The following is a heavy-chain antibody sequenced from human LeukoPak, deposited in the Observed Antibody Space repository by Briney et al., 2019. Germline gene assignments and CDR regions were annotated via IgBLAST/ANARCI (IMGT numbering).Heavy chain of an antibody. CDR3: ARSSGLVVPAAQYYYYYGMDV. CDR2: IYYSGST. Sequence: PSETPSPTCTVSGGSISSYYWSWIRQPPGKGLEWIGYIYYSGSTNYNPSLKSRVTISVDTSKNQFSLKLSSVTAADTAVYYCARSSGLVVPAAQYYYYYGMDVWGQGTTVTVSS. V-gene: IGHV4-59*01. CDR1: GGSISSYY. D-gene: IGHD2-2*01. J-gene: IGHJ6*02.